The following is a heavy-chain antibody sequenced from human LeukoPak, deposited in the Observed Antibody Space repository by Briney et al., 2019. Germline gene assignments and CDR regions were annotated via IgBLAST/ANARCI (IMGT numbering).Heavy chain of an antibody. J-gene: IGHJ5*01. CDR1: GGSISSNY. CDR3: ARQVVIIPSSRGGPWFDP. D-gene: IGHD2/OR15-2a*01. V-gene: IGHV4-59*08. Sequence: PSETLSLTCTVSGGSISSNYWYWIRQPPGKGLEWIGYIYYSGSTNYNPSLKSRVTISVDASKNQISLKLSSVTAADTAVYYCARQVVIIPSSRGGPWFDPWGQGTLVAVSS. CDR2: IYYSGST.